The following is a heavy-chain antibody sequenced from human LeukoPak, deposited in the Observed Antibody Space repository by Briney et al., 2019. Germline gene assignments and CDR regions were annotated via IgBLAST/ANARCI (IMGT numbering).Heavy chain of an antibody. Sequence: SVKVSCKASGGSFSSYAISWVRQAPGQGLEWMGGIIPIFGTGNYAQKFQGRVTITADESTSTAYMELSSLRSEDTAVYYCAREEESQDCFDPWGQGTLVTVSS. CDR3: AREEESQDCFDP. V-gene: IGHV1-69*13. CDR2: IIPIFGTG. J-gene: IGHJ5*02. CDR1: GGSFSSYA.